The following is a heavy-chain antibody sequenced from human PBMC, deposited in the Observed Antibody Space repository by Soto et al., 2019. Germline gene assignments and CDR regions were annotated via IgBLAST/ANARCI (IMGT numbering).Heavy chain of an antibody. CDR2: IIPILGIA. V-gene: IGHV1-69*04. CDR3: ARDPREFYYDSSGYYPRYYFYY. CDR1: GGTFSSYT. D-gene: IGHD3-22*01. Sequence: VASVKVSCKASGGTFSSYTISWVRQAPGQGLEWMGRIIPILGIANYAQKFQGRVTITADKSTSTAYMELSSLRSEDTAVYYCARDPREFYYDSSGYYPRYYFYYWGQGTLVTVSS. J-gene: IGHJ4*02.